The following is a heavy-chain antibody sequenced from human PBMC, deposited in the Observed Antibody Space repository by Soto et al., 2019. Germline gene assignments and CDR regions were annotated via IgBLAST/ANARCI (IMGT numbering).Heavy chain of an antibody. CDR2: ISYDGSNK. J-gene: IGHJ5*02. V-gene: IGHV3-30-3*01. Sequence: GGSLRLSCAASGFTFSSYAMHWVRQAPGKGLEWVAVISYDGSNKYYADSVKGRFTISRDNSKNTLYLQMNSLRAEDTAVYYCARGLPSGRFDPWGQGTLVTVSS. D-gene: IGHD3-10*01. CDR1: GFTFSSYA. CDR3: ARGLPSGRFDP.